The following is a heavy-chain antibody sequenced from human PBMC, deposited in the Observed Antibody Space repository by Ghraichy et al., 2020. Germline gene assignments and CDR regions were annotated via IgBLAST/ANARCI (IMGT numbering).Heavy chain of an antibody. V-gene: IGHV3-9*01. CDR1: GFTFDDYT. D-gene: IGHD3-10*01. Sequence: GGSLRLSCAASGFTFDDYTMHWVRQAPGKGLEWVSGISWNSGSIGYVDSVKGRFTISRDNAKNSLYLQMNSLRAEDTALYYCAKDMGLDYGSEPLDYWGQGTLVTVSS. J-gene: IGHJ4*02. CDR2: ISWNSGSI. CDR3: AKDMGLDYGSEPLDY.